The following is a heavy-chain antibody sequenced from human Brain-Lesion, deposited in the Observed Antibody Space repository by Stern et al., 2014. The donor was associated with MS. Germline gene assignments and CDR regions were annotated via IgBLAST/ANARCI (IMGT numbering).Heavy chain of an antibody. CDR3: ARDQRGITIFGVVTDYYYLGMDV. J-gene: IGHJ6*02. CDR2: INPNTGGT. V-gene: IGHV1-2*02. D-gene: IGHD3-3*01. Sequence: VQLVESGAEVKKPGASVKVSCKTSGYIFTGYYIHWVRQAPGQGLEWMAWINPNTGGTKYAQKVQGRVTMSSDKSISTAYVELSSLTSDDTAVYYCARDQRGITIFGVVTDYYYLGMDVWGQGTTVTVSS. CDR1: GYIFTGYY.